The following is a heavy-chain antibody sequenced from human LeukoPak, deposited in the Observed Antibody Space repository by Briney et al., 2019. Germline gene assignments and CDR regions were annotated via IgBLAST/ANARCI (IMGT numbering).Heavy chain of an antibody. CDR1: GFTFTNYW. CDR3: ARGGGLDV. D-gene: IGHD3-16*01. V-gene: IGHV3-7*03. Sequence: PGGSLRLSCAASGFTFTNYWMHWARQAPGKGLEWVASINHNGNVNYYVDSVKGRFTISRDNAKNSLYLQMSNLRAGDTAVYFCARGGGLDVWGQGATVTVSS. J-gene: IGHJ6*02. CDR2: INHNGNVN.